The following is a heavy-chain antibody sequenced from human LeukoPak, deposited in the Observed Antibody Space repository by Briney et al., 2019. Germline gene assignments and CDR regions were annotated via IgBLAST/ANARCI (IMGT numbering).Heavy chain of an antibody. J-gene: IGHJ4*02. Sequence: PGGSLRLSCAASGFTFSSYAMSWVRQAPGKGLEWVSAISGSGGSTYYADSVKGRFTISRDNSKNTLYLQMNSLRAEDTAVYYCAKDGLPGYFDWLLGYFDYWGQGTLVTVSS. CDR3: AKDGLPGYFDWLLGYFDY. D-gene: IGHD3-9*01. CDR2: ISGSGGST. CDR1: GFTFSSYA. V-gene: IGHV3-23*01.